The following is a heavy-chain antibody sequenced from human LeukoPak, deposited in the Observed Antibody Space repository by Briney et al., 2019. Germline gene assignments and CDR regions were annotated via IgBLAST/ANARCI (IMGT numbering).Heavy chain of an antibody. CDR2: VIPIFGTA. J-gene: IGHJ6*02. D-gene: IGHD2-2*01. Sequence: SVKVSCKASGGTFSSYAISWVRQAPGQGLEWMGGVIPIFGTANYAQKFQGRVTITADESTSTAYMELSSLRSEDTAVYYCAKDSTGVDGMDVWGQGTTVTVSS. V-gene: IGHV1-69*01. CDR1: GGTFSSYA. CDR3: AKDSTGVDGMDV.